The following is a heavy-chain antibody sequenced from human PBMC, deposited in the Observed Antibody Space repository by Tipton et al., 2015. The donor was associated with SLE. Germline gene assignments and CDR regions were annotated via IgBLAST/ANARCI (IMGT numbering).Heavy chain of an antibody. V-gene: IGHV3-74*01. J-gene: IGHJ4*02. D-gene: IGHD3-22*01. CDR1: GFAFSSHW. CDR3: ARPYYYDSSGYYFDY. CDR2: INGDGDSM. Sequence: SLRLSCAASGFAFSSHWMHWVRQAPGQGLVWVSHINGDGDSMRYADSVKGRFIISRDNAKNTLYLQMNSLRAEDTAVYYCARPYYYDSSGYYFDYWGQGTLVTVSS.